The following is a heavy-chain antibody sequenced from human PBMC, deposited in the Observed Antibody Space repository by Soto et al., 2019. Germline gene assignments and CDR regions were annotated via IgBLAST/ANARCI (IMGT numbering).Heavy chain of an antibody. CDR1: GGSISSGDYY. V-gene: IGHV4-30-4*01. D-gene: IGHD5-18*01. J-gene: IGHJ3*02. CDR3: ARVKQLWFEGFVDI. Sequence: PSETLSLTCAVSGGSISSGDYYWSWIRQPPGKGLEWIGYIYYSGSTYYNPSLKSRVTISVDTSKNQFSLKLSSVTAADTAVYYCARVKQLWFEGFVDIWGQGTMVTVSS. CDR2: IYYSGST.